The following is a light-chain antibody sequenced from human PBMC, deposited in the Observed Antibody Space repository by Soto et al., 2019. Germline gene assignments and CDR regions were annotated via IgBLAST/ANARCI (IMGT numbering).Light chain of an antibody. CDR1: SSXIGNNY. V-gene: IGLV1-51*02. CDR2: ENN. CDR3: GTWDSSLSGVV. J-gene: IGLJ2*01. Sequence: QSVLTQPPSVSAAPGQKVTISCSGSSSXIGNNYVSWYQQLPGTAPKLLIYENNKRPSGIPDRFSGSKSGTSATLGVTGLQTGDEADYYCGTWDSSLSGVVFGGGTKLTVL.